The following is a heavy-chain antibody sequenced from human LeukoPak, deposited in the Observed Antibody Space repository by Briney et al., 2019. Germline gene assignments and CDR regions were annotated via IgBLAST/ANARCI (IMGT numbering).Heavy chain of an antibody. V-gene: IGHV3-23*01. J-gene: IGHJ4*02. Sequence: PGGSLRLSCAASGFTFSDYAMTWVRQAPGKGLEWVSSITGSGGGSYYADSVKGRFTISRDNSKDTLYLHINTLGAEDTAIYYCAKERRNNAVAGTVYWGQGTLVTVSS. CDR3: AKERRNNAVAGTVY. CDR2: ITGSGGGS. D-gene: IGHD6-19*01. CDR1: GFTFSDYA.